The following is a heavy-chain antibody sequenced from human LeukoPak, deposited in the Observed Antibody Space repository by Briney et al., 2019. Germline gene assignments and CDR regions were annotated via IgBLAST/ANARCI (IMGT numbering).Heavy chain of an antibody. Sequence: GGALRLSCAASGFTFSSYGMHWVRQAPGKGLEWVAVIWYDGSNKYYADSVKGRFTISRGNSKNTLYLQMNSLRAEDTAVYYCARDSSGYYPLEYFQHWGQGTLVTVSS. J-gene: IGHJ1*01. V-gene: IGHV3-33*01. CDR1: GFTFSSYG. D-gene: IGHD3-22*01. CDR2: IWYDGSNK. CDR3: ARDSSGYYPLEYFQH.